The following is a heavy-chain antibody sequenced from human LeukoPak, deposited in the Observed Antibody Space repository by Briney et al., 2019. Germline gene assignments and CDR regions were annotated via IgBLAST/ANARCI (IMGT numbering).Heavy chain of an antibody. CDR1: GFTVSSNY. V-gene: IGHV3-53*01. Sequence: PGGSLRLSCAASGFTVSSNYMSWVRQAPGKGLEWVSVIYSGGSTYYADSVKGQFTISRDNSKNTLYLQMNSLRAEDTAVYYCAGTPYYYDSSGYYYWGQGTLVTVSS. D-gene: IGHD3-22*01. J-gene: IGHJ4*02. CDR2: IYSGGST. CDR3: AGTPYYYDSSGYYY.